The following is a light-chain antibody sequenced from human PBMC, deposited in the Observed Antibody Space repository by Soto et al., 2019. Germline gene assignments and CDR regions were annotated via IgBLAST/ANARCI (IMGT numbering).Light chain of an antibody. Sequence: EIVMTQSPVTLSVSPGERVTLSCRASQSVSSNLAWYQQKPRQAPRLLIYGASTRATGVPDRFSGSGSGTEFPLTISSLQSEDFALYYCQQYNNWPPPITFGQGTRLEIK. CDR3: QQYNNWPPPIT. CDR1: QSVSSN. J-gene: IGKJ5*01. V-gene: IGKV3-15*01. CDR2: GAS.